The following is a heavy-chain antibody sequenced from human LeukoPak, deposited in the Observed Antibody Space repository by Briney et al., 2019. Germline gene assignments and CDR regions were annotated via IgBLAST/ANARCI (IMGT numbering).Heavy chain of an antibody. CDR1: GGSISSYY. V-gene: IGHV4-4*07. CDR2: IYSSGST. Sequence: SETLSLTCTVSGGSISSYYWSWIRQPAGKGLEWIGRIYSSGSTNYNPSLKSRVTMSVDTSKKQFSLKLNSVTAADTAVYYCARDRYYYDRSGYYYFDYWGQGTLVTVSS. D-gene: IGHD3-22*01. J-gene: IGHJ4*02. CDR3: ARDRYYYDRSGYYYFDY.